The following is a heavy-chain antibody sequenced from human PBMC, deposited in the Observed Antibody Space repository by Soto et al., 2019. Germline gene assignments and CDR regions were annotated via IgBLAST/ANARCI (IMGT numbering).Heavy chain of an antibody. CDR3: ARDNCTNGVCYKREAFDY. Sequence: QVQLVQSGAEVKKPGSSVKVSCKASGGTFSSYAISWVRQAPGQGLEWMGGIIPIFGTANYAQKFQGRVTITADESQGTAYMELSSLRSEETAVDYCARDNCTNGVCYKREAFDYWGQGTLVTVSS. CDR2: IIPIFGTA. J-gene: IGHJ4*02. V-gene: IGHV1-69*01. D-gene: IGHD2-8*01. CDR1: GGTFSSYA.